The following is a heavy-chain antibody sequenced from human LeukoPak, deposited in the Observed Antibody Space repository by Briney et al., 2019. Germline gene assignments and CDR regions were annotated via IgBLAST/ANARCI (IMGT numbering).Heavy chain of an antibody. J-gene: IGHJ4*02. CDR2: IYTSGST. CDR3: ARERELGYCSGGSCYPFDY. CDR1: GGSISSGSYY. Sequence: SETLSLTCTVSGGSISSGSYYWSWIRQPAGKGLEWIGRIYTSGSTNYNPSLKSRVTISVDTSKNQFSLKLSPVTAADTAVYYCARERELGYCSGGSCYPFDYWGQGTLVTVSS. D-gene: IGHD2-15*01. V-gene: IGHV4-61*02.